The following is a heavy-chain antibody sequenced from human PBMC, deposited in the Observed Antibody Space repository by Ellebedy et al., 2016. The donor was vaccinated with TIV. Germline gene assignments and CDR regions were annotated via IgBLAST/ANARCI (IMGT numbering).Heavy chain of an antibody. V-gene: IGHV4-39*01. J-gene: IGHJ4*02. D-gene: IGHD2/OR15-2a*01. CDR1: GGPISGSDYY. Sequence: GSLRLSXGVSGGPISGSDYYWGWIRHPPGKELEWIGTIYYTGSTYIQPSLKSRVTMSVDTSKNQFSLKLKSVTAADTAVYYCARHWHHNSRADSWGQGILVTVSS. CDR2: IYYTGST. CDR3: ARHWHHNSRADS.